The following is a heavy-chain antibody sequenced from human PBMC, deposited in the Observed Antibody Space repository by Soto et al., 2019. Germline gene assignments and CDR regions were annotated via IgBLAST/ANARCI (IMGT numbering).Heavy chain of an antibody. D-gene: IGHD4-17*01. V-gene: IGHV3-23*01. CDR3: ARVAGNGDNEGMLDY. CDR1: GFTFSSYA. CDR2: ISGSGGST. J-gene: IGHJ4*02. Sequence: GGSLRLSCAASGFTFSSYAMSWVRQAPGKGLEWVSAISGSGGSTYYADSVKGRFTISRDNAKNSLYLQMNSLRAEDTAVYYCARVAGNGDNEGMLDYWGQGTLVTVAS.